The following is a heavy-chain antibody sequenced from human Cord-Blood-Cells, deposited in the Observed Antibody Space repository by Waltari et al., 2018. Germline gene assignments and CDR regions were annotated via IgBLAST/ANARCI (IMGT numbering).Heavy chain of an antibody. Sequence: QVQLQESGPGLVKPSETLSLTCTVSGGSISSYYWSWIRQPPGKGLEWIGYIYYSGSTNYNPSLKSRVTISVDTSKNQFSLKLSSVTAADTAVYYCARVYMSSWYVLYFDYWGQGTLVTVSS. V-gene: IGHV4-59*01. J-gene: IGHJ4*02. D-gene: IGHD6-13*01. CDR1: GGSISSYY. CDR2: IYYSGST. CDR3: ARVYMSSWYVLYFDY.